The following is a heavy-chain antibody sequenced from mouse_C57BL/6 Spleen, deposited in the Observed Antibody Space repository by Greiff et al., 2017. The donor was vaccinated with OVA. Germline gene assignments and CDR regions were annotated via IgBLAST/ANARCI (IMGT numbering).Heavy chain of an antibody. V-gene: IGHV1-52*01. Sequence: QVQLQQSGAELVRPGSSVKLSCKASGYTFTSYWMHWVKQRPIQGLEWIGNIDPSDSETHYNQKFKDKATLTVDKSSSTAYMQLSSLTSEDSAVYYCAIHYYGSSWGYAMDYWGQGTSVTVSS. CDR3: AIHYYGSSWGYAMDY. D-gene: IGHD1-1*01. CDR1: GYTFTSYW. J-gene: IGHJ4*01. CDR2: IDPSDSET.